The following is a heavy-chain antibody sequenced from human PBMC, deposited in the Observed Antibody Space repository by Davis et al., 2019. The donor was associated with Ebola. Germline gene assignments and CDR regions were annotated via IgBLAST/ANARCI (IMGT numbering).Heavy chain of an antibody. Sequence: GESLKISCVASGCTFSGYAMHWVRQAPGKGLEWVAVISYDGSNKYYADSVKGRFTISRDNSQNTLSLQMNSLRAEDTAVYYCAEIYWVRYGMDVWGQGTTVTVSS. V-gene: IGHV3-30*04. J-gene: IGHJ6*02. D-gene: IGHD2-8*02. CDR1: GCTFSGYA. CDR3: AEIYWVRYGMDV. CDR2: ISYDGSNK.